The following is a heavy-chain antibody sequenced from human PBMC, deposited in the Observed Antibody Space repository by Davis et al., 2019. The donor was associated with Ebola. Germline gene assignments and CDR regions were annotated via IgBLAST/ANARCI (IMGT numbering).Heavy chain of an antibody. CDR3: VKDRFTVVVVHGGFDY. V-gene: IGHV3-21*01. CDR1: GFIFSSNS. Sequence: GGSLRLSCAASGFIFSSNSMNWVRQAPGKGLEWVSFISSSSNYIYYADSVKGRFTVSRDNAKNSLYLQMRNLRIDDTAVYYCVKDRFTVVVVHGGFDYWGQGTLVTVSS. J-gene: IGHJ4*02. D-gene: IGHD2-15*01. CDR2: ISSSSNYI.